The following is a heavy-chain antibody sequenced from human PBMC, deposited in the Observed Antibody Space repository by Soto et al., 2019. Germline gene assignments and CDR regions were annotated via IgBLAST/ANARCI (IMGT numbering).Heavy chain of an antibody. V-gene: IGHV3-30*18. D-gene: IGHD3-10*01. J-gene: IGHJ4*02. CDR3: AKGSGDFDY. CDR1: GFTFSSYG. CDR2: ISYDGSNK. Sequence: QVQLVESGGGVVQPGRSLRLSCAASGFTFSSYGMHWVRQAPGKGLEWVAVISYDGSNKYYADSVKGRFTISRDNSKNTLYLHMNSLRAEDTAVYYCAKGSGDFDYWGQGTLVTVSS.